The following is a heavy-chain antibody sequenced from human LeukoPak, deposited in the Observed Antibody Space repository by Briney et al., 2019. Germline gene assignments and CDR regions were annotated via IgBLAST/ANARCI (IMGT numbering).Heavy chain of an antibody. D-gene: IGHD3-22*01. J-gene: IGHJ5*02. CDR1: GFTFSSYS. Sequence: GGSLRLSCAASGFTFSSYSMNWVRQAPGKGLEWVSSISSSSSYIYYADSVKGRFTISRDNAKNSLYLQMNSLRAEDTAVYYCARDRITMIGAPWFDPWGQGTLVTVSS. CDR2: ISSSSSYI. CDR3: ARDRITMIGAPWFDP. V-gene: IGHV3-21*01.